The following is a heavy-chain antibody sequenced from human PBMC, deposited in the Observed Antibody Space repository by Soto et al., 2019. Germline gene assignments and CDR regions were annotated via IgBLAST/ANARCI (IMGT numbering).Heavy chain of an antibody. J-gene: IGHJ4*01. Sequence: QVQWVQSGAEVKQPGSSVTVSCKVSGGTCSGPAINGVRQAPGQGHEWLGGIIPMFAITHYAPQFQGRGAITAGDSTSTHHMQLNSLRADDTSVYHSVRAPHNNRFRVCHWGHGPRVSGSS. D-gene: IGHD3-10*01. CDR2: IIPMFAIT. CDR3: VRAPHNNRFRVCH. V-gene: IGHV1-69*01. CDR1: GGTCSGPA.